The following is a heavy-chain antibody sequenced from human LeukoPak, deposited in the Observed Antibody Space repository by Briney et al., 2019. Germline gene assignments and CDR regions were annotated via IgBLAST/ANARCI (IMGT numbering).Heavy chain of an antibody. Sequence: ASVKVSCKASGYTFTGYYIHWVRQAPGQGLEWMGWINPNSGGTNYAQKFQGRVTMTRDTSISTAYMELSRLRSDDTAVYFCARTQGFCSGGTCATDCWGQGTLVTVSS. CDR1: GYTFTGYY. CDR2: INPNSGGT. D-gene: IGHD2-15*01. J-gene: IGHJ4*02. CDR3: ARTQGFCSGGTCATDC. V-gene: IGHV1-2*02.